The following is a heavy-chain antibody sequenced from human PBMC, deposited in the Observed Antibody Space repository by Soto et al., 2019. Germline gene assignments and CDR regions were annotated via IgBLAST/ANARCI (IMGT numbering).Heavy chain of an antibody. V-gene: IGHV3-30*04. CDR3: ARDFRDKKPSNWFDP. CDR1: GFTFSSYA. CDR2: MSYDGRET. J-gene: IGHJ5*02. Sequence: PVGSLRLSCAGSGFTFSSYAIHWVRQAPGKGLDWVAVMSYDGRETYYTDSVKGRFTTSRDNSKNTLYLQMNSLRVEDTAVYYCARDFRDKKPSNWFDPWGQGTLVTVSS. D-gene: IGHD2-21*02.